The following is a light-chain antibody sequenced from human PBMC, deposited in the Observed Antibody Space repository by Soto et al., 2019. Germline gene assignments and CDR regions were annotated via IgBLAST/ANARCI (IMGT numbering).Light chain of an antibody. Sequence: QSVLTQPPSASGTPGQRISISCSGSGSNIGNNDVYWYQQLPGTAPKLLIYDNNQRPSGVPDRFSGSKSGTSASLAINGLRSEDEADYYCATWDDRQTAYWVFGGGTQLTDL. CDR2: DNN. V-gene: IGLV1-47*02. CDR1: GSNIGNND. J-gene: IGLJ3*02. CDR3: ATWDDRQTAYWV.